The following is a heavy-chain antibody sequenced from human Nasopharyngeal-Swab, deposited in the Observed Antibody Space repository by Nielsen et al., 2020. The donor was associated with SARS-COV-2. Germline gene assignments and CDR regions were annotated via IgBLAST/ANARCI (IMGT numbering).Heavy chain of an antibody. V-gene: IGHV3-11*04. CDR2: ISSSGSTI. D-gene: IGHD3-10*01. Sequence: GGSLRLSCAASGFTFSDYYMSWIRQAPGKGLEWVSYISSSGSTIYYADSVKGRFIISRDNAKNSLYLQMNSLRAEDTAVYYCARDADYYGSGSYLGYWGQGTLVTVSS. CDR3: ARDADYYGSGSYLGY. J-gene: IGHJ4*02. CDR1: GFTFSDYY.